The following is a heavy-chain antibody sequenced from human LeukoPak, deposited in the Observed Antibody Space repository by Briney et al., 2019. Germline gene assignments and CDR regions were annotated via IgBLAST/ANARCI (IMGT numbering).Heavy chain of an antibody. V-gene: IGHV1-2*02. D-gene: IGHD3-22*01. CDR2: INPNSGGT. J-gene: IGHJ6*02. CDR1: GYTFTTYG. CDR3: ARGGYQTTQGMDV. Sequence: ASVKVSCKASGYTFTTYGISWVRQAPGQGLEWMGWINPNSGGTNYAQKFQGRVTMTRDTSISTAYMELSRLRSDDTAVYYCARGGYQTTQGMDVWGQGTTVTVSS.